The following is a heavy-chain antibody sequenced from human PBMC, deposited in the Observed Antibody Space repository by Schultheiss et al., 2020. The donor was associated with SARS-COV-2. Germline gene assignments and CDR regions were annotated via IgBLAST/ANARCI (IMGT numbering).Heavy chain of an antibody. V-gene: IGHV3-9*01. CDR3: AKDISGYTYKYYFDY. J-gene: IGHJ4*02. CDR1: GFTFDDYA. Sequence: GGSLRLSCVASGFTFDDYAMHWVRQAPGKGLEWVSGISWNSGSIGYADSVKGRFTISRDNAKNSLYLQMNSLRAEDTALYYCAKDISGYTYKYYFDYWGQGTLVTVSS. D-gene: IGHD6-13*01. CDR2: ISWNSGSI.